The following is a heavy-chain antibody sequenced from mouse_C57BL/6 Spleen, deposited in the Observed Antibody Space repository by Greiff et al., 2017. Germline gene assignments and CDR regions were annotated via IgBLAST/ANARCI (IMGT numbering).Heavy chain of an antibody. D-gene: IGHD1-1*01. V-gene: IGHV1-7*01. CDR1: GYTFTSYW. CDR3: ASGITTVVAPDY. J-gene: IGHJ2*01. CDR2: INPSSGYT. Sequence: QVQLKQSGAELAKPGASVKLSCKASGYTFTSYWMHWVKQRPGQGLEWIGYINPSSGYTKYNQKFKDKATLTADKSSSTAYMQLSSLTYEDSAVYYCASGITTVVAPDYWGQGTTLTVSS.